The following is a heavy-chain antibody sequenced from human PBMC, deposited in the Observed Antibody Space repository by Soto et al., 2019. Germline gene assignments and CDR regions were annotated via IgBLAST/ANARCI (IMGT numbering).Heavy chain of an antibody. D-gene: IGHD7-27*01. CDR3: ALKTGGLNLSDAFDI. CDR1: GYTFTGYY. J-gene: IGHJ3*02. Sequence: ASVKVSCKASGYTFTGYYMHWVRQAPGQGLEWMGWINPNSGGTNYAQKFQGWVTMTRDTSISTAYMELSRLRSDDTAVYYCALKTGGLNLSDAFDIWGQGTMVTVSS. CDR2: INPNSGGT. V-gene: IGHV1-2*04.